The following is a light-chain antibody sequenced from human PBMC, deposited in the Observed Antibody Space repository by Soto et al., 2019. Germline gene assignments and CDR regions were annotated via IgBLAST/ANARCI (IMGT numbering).Light chain of an antibody. CDR1: SSNIGAGYD. V-gene: IGLV1-40*01. J-gene: IGLJ1*01. CDR2: GNS. CDR3: QSYDSSLSGYV. Sequence: QSVLTQPPSVSGAPGQRVNISCTGSSSNIGAGYDVHWYQQLPGTAPKLLIYGNSNRPSGVPDRFSGSKSGTSACLAITGLQAEDEADYSCQSYDSSLSGYVFGTGTKLTVL.